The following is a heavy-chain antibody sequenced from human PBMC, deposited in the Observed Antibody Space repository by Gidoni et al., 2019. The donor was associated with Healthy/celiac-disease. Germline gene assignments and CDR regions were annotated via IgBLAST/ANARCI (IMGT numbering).Heavy chain of an antibody. CDR3: ASAREEVCDERNWFDP. V-gene: IGHV5-10-1*03. Sequence: EVQLVQSGAEVKKPGESLRICWKGSGYIFTSYWISWVRQMPGKGLEWLGRIEPSDSYTNYRPALQGHVTISADKSISTAYLQWSSLKASDSAMYYCASAREEVCDERNWFDPWGQGTLVTVSS. CDR1: GYIFTSYW. CDR2: IEPSDSYT. J-gene: IGHJ5*02. D-gene: IGHD1-26*01.